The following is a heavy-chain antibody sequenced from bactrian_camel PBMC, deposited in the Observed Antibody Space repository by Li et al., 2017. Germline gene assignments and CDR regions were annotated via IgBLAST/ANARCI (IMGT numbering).Heavy chain of an antibody. CDR3: AARTCRPWSGESWLTLTGYNY. J-gene: IGHJ4*01. Sequence: HVQLVESGGGSVQAGGSLRLSCTAYGLTLDDSDMGWYRQAPGNECKLVSTISSGGHTYYTDSVKGRFTISQDNAKSTAYLQMNNLKLEDTAMYYCAARTCRPWSGESWLTLTGYNYWGQGTQVTVS. D-gene: IGHD6*01. CDR2: ISSGGHT. V-gene: IGHV3S55*01. CDR1: GLTLDDSD.